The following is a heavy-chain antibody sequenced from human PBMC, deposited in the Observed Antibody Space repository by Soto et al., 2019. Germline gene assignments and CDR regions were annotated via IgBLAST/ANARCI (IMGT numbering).Heavy chain of an antibody. CDR2: TIPIFGTA. Sequence: WXSXKVSCKASGGTXTSYAIRLVRQAPGQGLEWMGGTIPIFGTANYAQKFQVRVTITAYDSTSTAYMELSSLRSEDTAVYYCATDPRGAGTGTPLSSNWFDPWGQGTRVTVSS. CDR1: GGTXTSYA. D-gene: IGHD6-19*01. J-gene: IGHJ5*02. V-gene: IGHV1-69*13. CDR3: ATDPRGAGTGTPLSSNWFDP.